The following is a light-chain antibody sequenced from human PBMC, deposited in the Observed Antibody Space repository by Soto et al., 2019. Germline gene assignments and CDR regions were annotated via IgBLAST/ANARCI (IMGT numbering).Light chain of an antibody. CDR2: DVT. CDR1: SSYVGGFNY. J-gene: IGLJ1*01. CDR3: NSYTSSSTYV. V-gene: IGLV2-14*03. Sequence: QSVLTQPASVSGSPGQSITISCTGTSSYVGGFNYVSWYQQHPGKAPKLMIYDVTNRPSGVSYCFPGSKSGNTASLTISGLQAEDEADYYCNSYTSSSTYVFGTGTKVTVL.